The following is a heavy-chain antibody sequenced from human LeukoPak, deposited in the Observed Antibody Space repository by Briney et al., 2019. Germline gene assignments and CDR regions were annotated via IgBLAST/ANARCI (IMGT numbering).Heavy chain of an antibody. Sequence: GGSLRLSCAVSGFTVISIYMTWVRQAPGKGLEWVSSIYSDGNTYYADSVKGRFTLSRDSSRNTLYLQMNDLRVEDTAVYYCAGDTHSSSWYDHWGQGTLVTVSS. J-gene: IGHJ5*02. CDR1: GFTVISIY. CDR2: IYSDGNT. D-gene: IGHD6-19*01. V-gene: IGHV3-53*01. CDR3: AGDTHSSSWYDH.